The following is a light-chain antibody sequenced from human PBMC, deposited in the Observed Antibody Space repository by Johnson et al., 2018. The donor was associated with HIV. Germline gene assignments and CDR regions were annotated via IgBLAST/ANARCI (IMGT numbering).Light chain of an antibody. Sequence: QSVLTQSPSVSAAPGQKVTISCSGSSSNIGNNYVSWYQQLPGTAPKLLIYDNNKLPSGIPDRFSGSKSGTSATLGITGLQTGDEADYYCGTWDSSLSTYVFGSGTKVTVL. CDR3: GTWDSSLSTYV. V-gene: IGLV1-51*01. CDR1: SSNIGNNY. J-gene: IGLJ1*01. CDR2: DNN.